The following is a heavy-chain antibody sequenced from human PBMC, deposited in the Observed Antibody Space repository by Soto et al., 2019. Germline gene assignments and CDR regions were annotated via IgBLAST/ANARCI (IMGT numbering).Heavy chain of an antibody. V-gene: IGHV4-31*03. CDR3: EREGGPEYQYKWLDP. J-gene: IGHJ5*02. Sequence: SETLSRTCSFSGGSINSGDYYCSWIRQRPGKGLGWIGYIYYSGSTYYNPSLKSRITISLDTSKNQFSMKLSSVTAADTAVYYCEREGGPEYQYKWLDPWCQGYLVTVFS. D-gene: IGHD6-6*01. CDR1: GGSINSGDYY. CDR2: IYYSGST.